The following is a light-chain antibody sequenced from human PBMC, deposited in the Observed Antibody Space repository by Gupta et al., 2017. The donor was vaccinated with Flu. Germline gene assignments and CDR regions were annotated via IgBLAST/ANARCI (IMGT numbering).Light chain of an antibody. J-gene: IGLJ3*02. CDR1: TGDVGGFNF. Sequence: QSALTQPRPVSGSPGQSVTFSCTGTTGDVGGFNFVSWYQQHPGKAPKVLIYDVTKRPSGVPERFSGSKSGNTASLTISGLQAEDEADYYCCSYLASYTLVFGGGTKLTVL. CDR2: DVT. V-gene: IGLV2-11*01. CDR3: CSYLASYTLV.